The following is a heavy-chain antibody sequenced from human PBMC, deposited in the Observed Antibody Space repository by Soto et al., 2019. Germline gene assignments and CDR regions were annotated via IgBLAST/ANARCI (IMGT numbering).Heavy chain of an antibody. D-gene: IGHD3-9*01. CDR3: ARGSYEILTGSPGMDV. CDR1: GYSFSNYD. V-gene: IGHV1-8*01. Sequence: QVQLVQSGAEVKPPGASVKVSCKASGYSFSNYDINWLRQATGQGLEWMGWMNPNSGKPDYAQKFQGRITMARDTSRGTGYRELSSLRCEDTAVYYCARGSYEILTGSPGMDVWGRGTAVTVSS. J-gene: IGHJ6*04. CDR2: MNPNSGKP.